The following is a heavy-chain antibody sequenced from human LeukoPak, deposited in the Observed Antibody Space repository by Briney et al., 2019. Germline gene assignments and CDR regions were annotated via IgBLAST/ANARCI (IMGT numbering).Heavy chain of an antibody. J-gene: IGHJ4*02. V-gene: IGHV1-46*01. D-gene: IGHD5-12*01. CDR1: GYTFSSYY. CDR2: INPGGGTT. Sequence: GASVKLSCKASGYTFSSYYIHWVRQAPGQGLEWMGIINPGGGTTAHAQKFQGRVTMTRDTSTSTVYMELSGLRSEDTAVYYCAGGTDIVAAIPYDYWGQGTLVTVSS. CDR3: AGGTDIVAAIPYDY.